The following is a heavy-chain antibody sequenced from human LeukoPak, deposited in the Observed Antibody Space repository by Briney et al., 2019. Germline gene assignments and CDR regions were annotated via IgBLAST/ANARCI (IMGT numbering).Heavy chain of an antibody. CDR2: IYYSGST. J-gene: IGHJ3*02. CDR1: GGSISSSSYY. V-gene: IGHV4-39*07. Sequence: PSETLSLTCTVSGGSISSSSYYWGWLRQPPGKGLEWIGSIYYSGSTYYNPSLKSRVTISVYTSKNQFSLKLSSVTAAATAVYYCARGGPCSSTSCYRRGAFDIWGQGTMVTVSS. D-gene: IGHD2-2*02. CDR3: ARGGPCSSTSCYRRGAFDI.